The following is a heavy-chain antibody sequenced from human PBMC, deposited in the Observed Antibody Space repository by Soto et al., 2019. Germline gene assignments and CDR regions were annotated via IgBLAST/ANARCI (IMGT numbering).Heavy chain of an antibody. CDR2: ISYSGST. CDR1: GGSISSSSSS. Sequence: PSETLSLTCTVSGGSISSSSSSWGWIRQPPGKGLEWLGVISYSGSTYYSPSLKSRVTISVDTSKNLFSLKLSSVTAADTAVYYCARHSNRNYGLYYFDFWGLGALVTVSS. V-gene: IGHV4-39*01. J-gene: IGHJ4*02. D-gene: IGHD4-4*01. CDR3: ARHSNRNYGLYYFDF.